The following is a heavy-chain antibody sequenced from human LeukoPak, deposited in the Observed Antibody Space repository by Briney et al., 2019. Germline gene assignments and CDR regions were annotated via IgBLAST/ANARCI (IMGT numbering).Heavy chain of an antibody. CDR1: GFTFSTYT. D-gene: IGHD2/OR15-2a*01. CDR2: ISSSAI. CDR3: ARGVGNFRYYFDY. Sequence: GGSLRLSCAASGFTFSTYTMNWVRQAPGKGLEWVSYISSSAIYYADSVRGRFTISRDNAKNSLSLQMNSLRAEDTAVYYCARGVGNFRYYFDYWGQGTLVTVSS. V-gene: IGHV3-48*01. J-gene: IGHJ4*02.